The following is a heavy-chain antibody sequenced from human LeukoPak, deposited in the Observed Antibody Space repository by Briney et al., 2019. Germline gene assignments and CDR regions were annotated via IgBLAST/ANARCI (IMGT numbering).Heavy chain of an antibody. D-gene: IGHD1-26*01. V-gene: IGHV4-59*01. CDR2: ISYSGST. J-gene: IGHJ4*02. CDR1: GGSISSYY. CDR3: ARDFSGSSYFDF. Sequence: SETLSLTCTVSGGSISSYYWSWIRQPPGKGLEWIGYISYSGSTNYNPSLKSRVTISVDTSKNQFSLKLSSVTAADTAVYYCARDFSGSSYFDFWGQGSLVTVSS.